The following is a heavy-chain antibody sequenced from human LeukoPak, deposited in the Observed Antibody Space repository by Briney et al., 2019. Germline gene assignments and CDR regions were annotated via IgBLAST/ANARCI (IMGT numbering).Heavy chain of an antibody. D-gene: IGHD3-16*01. CDR3: AKGGDNSAFLFY. V-gene: IGHV5-51*01. CDR2: IYPGDSDT. Sequence: GESLKISCKGSGYSFTNYCIGWVRQIPGRGLEWMGIIYPGDSDTRYSPSFQGQVTFSADKSISTAYLQWSSLKASDTAMYYCAKGGDNSAFLFYWGQGTMVTVSS. CDR1: GYSFTNYC. J-gene: IGHJ4*02.